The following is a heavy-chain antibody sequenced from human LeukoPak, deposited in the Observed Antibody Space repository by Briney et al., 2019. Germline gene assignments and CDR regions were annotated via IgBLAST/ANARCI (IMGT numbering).Heavy chain of an antibody. CDR2: ISGSGVTT. J-gene: IGHJ4*02. V-gene: IGHV3-23*01. D-gene: IGHD6-13*01. Sequence: GSLRLSCAASGFTFSSNAMSWVRQAPGQGLEWVSAISGSGVTTYYADSVKGRFTISRDDSKNTLYLQMNSLRAEDTAVYYCASAAGPFDNWGQGTLVTVSS. CDR3: ASAAGPFDN. CDR1: GFTFSSNA.